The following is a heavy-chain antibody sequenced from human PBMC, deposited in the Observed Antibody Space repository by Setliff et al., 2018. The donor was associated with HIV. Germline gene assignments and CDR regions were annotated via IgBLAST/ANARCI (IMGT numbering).Heavy chain of an antibody. Sequence: GGSLRLSCVASGFMFSDRWMSWVRQAPGKGLEWVANIHKNGNEKYYVDSVKGQFSISRDNTRNLVYLQMNSLRAEDTAVYYCAGSRGYFDYWGQGTLVTVSS. J-gene: IGHJ4*02. CDR2: IHKNGNEK. V-gene: IGHV3-7*01. D-gene: IGHD6-13*01. CDR3: AGSRGYFDY. CDR1: GFMFSDRW.